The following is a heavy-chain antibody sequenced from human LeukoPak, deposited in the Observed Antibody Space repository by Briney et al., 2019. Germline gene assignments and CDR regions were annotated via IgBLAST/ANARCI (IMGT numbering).Heavy chain of an antibody. CDR3: ARGVSRPYYYYYYMDV. Sequence: PSETLSLTCTVSGGSISRYYWSWIRQPAGKGLEWIGRIYTSGSTNYNPSLKSRVTMSVDTSKNQFSLKLSSVTAADTAVYYCARGVSRPYYYYYYMDVWGKGTTVTVSS. CDR2: IYTSGST. D-gene: IGHD5/OR15-5a*01. J-gene: IGHJ6*03. V-gene: IGHV4-4*07. CDR1: GGSISRYY.